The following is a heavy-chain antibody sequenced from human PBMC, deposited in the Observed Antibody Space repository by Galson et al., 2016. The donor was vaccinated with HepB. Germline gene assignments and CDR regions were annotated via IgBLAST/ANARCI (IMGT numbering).Heavy chain of an antibody. CDR3: ASRSWYDSSGPSWYFDL. J-gene: IGHJ2*01. CDR2: TYGDASS. CDR1: GLSVTINY. D-gene: IGHD3-22*01. V-gene: IGHV3-66*01. Sequence: SLRLSCAASGLSVTINYFLWVRQAPGKGLEWVSVTYGDASSDYADSVKGRFTVSRDNSRSTLFLQMDSLRAEDTAVYFCASRSWYDSSGPSWYFDLWGRGTLVTVSS.